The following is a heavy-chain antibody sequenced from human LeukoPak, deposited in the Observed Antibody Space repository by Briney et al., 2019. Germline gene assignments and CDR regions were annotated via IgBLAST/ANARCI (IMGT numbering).Heavy chain of an antibody. CDR1: GYTFTGYY. D-gene: IGHD4-17*01. Sequence: ASVKVSCKASGYTFTGYYMHWVRQAPGQGLEWMGWLNPNTGVTNYAQKFQGRVTLTRDTSIITAYMQLTRLRSDDTAVYYCARDRTTVTTGYYGMDVWGQGTTVTASS. J-gene: IGHJ6*02. CDR3: ARDRTTVTTGYYGMDV. CDR2: LNPNTGVT. V-gene: IGHV1-2*02.